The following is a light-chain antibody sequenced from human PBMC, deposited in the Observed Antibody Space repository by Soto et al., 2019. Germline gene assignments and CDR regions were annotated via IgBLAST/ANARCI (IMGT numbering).Light chain of an antibody. CDR3: AAWYGSLNGWV. Sequence: QSVLTQAPSASGTPGQRVTISCSGSSSNIGSNNVSWYQQVPGTAPKLLIYSNDQRPSGVPDRFSGSKSGTSASLAIGGLRSEDEADYYCAAWYGSLNGWVFGGGTKLTVL. V-gene: IGLV1-44*01. J-gene: IGLJ2*01. CDR2: SND. CDR1: SSNIGSNN.